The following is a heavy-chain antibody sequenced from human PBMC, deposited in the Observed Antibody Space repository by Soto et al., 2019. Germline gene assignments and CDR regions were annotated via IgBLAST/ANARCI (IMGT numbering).Heavy chain of an antibody. J-gene: IGHJ4*02. CDR3: ARDSSGLAFHY. V-gene: IGHV4-30-4*01. CDR1: GGSISSGDYY. D-gene: IGHD3-22*01. CDR2: IYYSGST. Sequence: PSETLSLTCTVSGGSISSGDYYWSWIRQPPGKGLEWIGYIYYSGSTYYNPSLKSRVTISVDTSKNQFSLRLSSVTAADTAVYYCARDSSGLAFHYWGQGTLVTVSS.